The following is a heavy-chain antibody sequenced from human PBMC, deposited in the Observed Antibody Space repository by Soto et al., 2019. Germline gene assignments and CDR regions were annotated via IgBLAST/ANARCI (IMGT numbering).Heavy chain of an antibody. CDR1: GGSISSSNW. D-gene: IGHD4-17*01. CDR3: AAMTTVTHRFDY. V-gene: IGHV4-4*02. Sequence: QVQLQESGPGLVKPSGTLSLTCAVSGGSISSSNWWSWVRQPPGKGLEWIGEIYHSGSTNYNPSLKSRXXIXVXXSKNQFSLKLSSVTAADTAVYYCAAMTTVTHRFDYWGQGTLVTVSS. CDR2: IYHSGST. J-gene: IGHJ4*02.